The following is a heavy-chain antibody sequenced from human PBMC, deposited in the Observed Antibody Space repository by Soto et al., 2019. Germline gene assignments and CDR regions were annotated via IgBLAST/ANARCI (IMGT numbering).Heavy chain of an antibody. CDR2: ILYSGSI. Sequence: QLQLQESGPGLVKPSETLSLTCTVSGGSITRNNHYWGWIRQSPGKGLEWIGSILYSGSINYNPSLKSRVTISVETSKNQFSLKMSSVTAADTAVYYCARLGSSGWYQGSYFDYWGQGILVTVSS. D-gene: IGHD6-19*01. J-gene: IGHJ4*02. V-gene: IGHV4-39*01. CDR3: ARLGSSGWYQGSYFDY. CDR1: GGSITRNNHY.